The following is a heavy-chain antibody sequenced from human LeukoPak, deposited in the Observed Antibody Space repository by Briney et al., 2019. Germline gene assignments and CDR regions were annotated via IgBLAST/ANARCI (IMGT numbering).Heavy chain of an antibody. CDR2: IWYDGGNK. D-gene: IGHD3-10*01. CDR3: ARDQYYYGSGSSYYFDY. J-gene: IGHJ4*02. CDR1: GFTFSSYG. Sequence: GGSLRLSCAASGFTFSSYGMHWVRQAPGKGLEWVAVIWYDGGNKYYADSVKGRFTISRDNSKNTLYLQMNSLRAEDTAVYYCARDQYYYGSGSSYYFDYWGQGTLVTVSS. V-gene: IGHV3-33*01.